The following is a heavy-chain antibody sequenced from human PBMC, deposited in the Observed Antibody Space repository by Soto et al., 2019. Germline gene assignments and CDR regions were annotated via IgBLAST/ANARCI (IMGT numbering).Heavy chain of an antibody. J-gene: IGHJ4*02. D-gene: IGHD2-15*01. CDR1: GGTFSSYA. V-gene: IGHV1-69*06. CDR2: IIPIFGTA. CDR3: ASSGYCSGSSCSPFDY. Sequence: QVQLVQSGAEVKKPGSSVKVSCKASGGTFSSYAISWVRQAPGQGLEWMGGIIPIFGTANYAQKFQGRVTITADKSTSTAYMELSSLRSEDTAVYYCASSGYCSGSSCSPFDYWGQGTLVTVSS.